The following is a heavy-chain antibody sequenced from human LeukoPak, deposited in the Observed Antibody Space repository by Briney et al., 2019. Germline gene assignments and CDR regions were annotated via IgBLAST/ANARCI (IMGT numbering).Heavy chain of an antibody. CDR2: IYYSGST. Sequence: KPSETLSLTCTVSGGSISSYYWSWIRQPPGKGLEWIGSIYYSGSTYYNPSLKSRVTISVDTSKNQFSLKLSSVTAADTAVYYCARAGRFLEWLSPESGWAEAGTLFDYWGQGTLVTVSS. D-gene: IGHD3-3*01. CDR1: GGSISSYY. J-gene: IGHJ4*02. V-gene: IGHV4-59*12. CDR3: ARAGRFLEWLSPESGWAEAGTLFDY.